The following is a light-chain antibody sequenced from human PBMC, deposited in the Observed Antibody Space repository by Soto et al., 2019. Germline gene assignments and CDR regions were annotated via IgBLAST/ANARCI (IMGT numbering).Light chain of an antibody. CDR2: DAS. Sequence: EIVLTQSPATLSLSPGERATLACSASQSVSSYLAWYQQKPGQAPRLLIYDASNRATGIPARFSGSGSVTDFTLTISSLDTEDFAFYYCQQGSNLLTFGPGTKVDIK. J-gene: IGKJ3*01. CDR1: QSVSSY. CDR3: QQGSNLLT. V-gene: IGKV3-11*01.